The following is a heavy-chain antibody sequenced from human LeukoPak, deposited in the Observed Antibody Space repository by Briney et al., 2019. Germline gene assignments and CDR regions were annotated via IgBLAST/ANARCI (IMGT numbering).Heavy chain of an antibody. D-gene: IGHD5-12*01. CDR3: ARDRVDIVASPFDY. CDR1: GFTFSDYY. CDR2: ISSSGSTI. J-gene: IGHJ4*02. V-gene: IGHV3-11*04. Sequence: GGSLRLSCAASGFTFSDYYMSWIRQDPGKGLEWVSYISSSGSTIYYADSVKGRFTISRDNAKNSLYLQMNSLRAEDTAVYYYARDRVDIVASPFDYWGQGTLVTVSS.